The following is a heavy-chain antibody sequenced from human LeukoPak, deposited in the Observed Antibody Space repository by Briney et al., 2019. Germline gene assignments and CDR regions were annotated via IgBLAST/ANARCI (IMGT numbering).Heavy chain of an antibody. Sequence: SETLSLTCTVSGYSISSGYYWGWIRQPPGKGLEWIGSIYHSGSTYYNPSLKSRVTISVDTSKNQFSLKLSSVTAADTAVYYCAKVSSSSSVAWSWNWFDPWGQGTLVTVSS. CDR3: AKVSSSSSVAWSWNWFDP. CDR1: GYSISSGYY. D-gene: IGHD6-6*01. J-gene: IGHJ5*02. V-gene: IGHV4-38-2*02. CDR2: IYHSGST.